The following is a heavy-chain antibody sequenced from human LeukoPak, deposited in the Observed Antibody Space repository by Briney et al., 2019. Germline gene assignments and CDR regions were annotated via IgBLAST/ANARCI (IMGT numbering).Heavy chain of an antibody. CDR2: INQDGSQM. J-gene: IGHJ3*01. D-gene: IGHD7-27*01. CDR1: GFSFSSNW. CDR3: AASRLPWALDV. V-gene: IGHV3-7*03. Sequence: GGSLGLSCAASGFSFSSNWMVWVRQAPGEGLEWVANINQDGSQMYYVDSVKGRFTIFRDNAKSSLFLQMNSLRAEDAAVYFCAASRLPWALDVRGQGTVVTVSS.